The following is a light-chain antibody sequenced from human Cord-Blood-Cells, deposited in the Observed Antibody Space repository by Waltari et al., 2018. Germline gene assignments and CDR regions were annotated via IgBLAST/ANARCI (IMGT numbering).Light chain of an antibody. CDR3: QQRSNWPPT. V-gene: IGKV3-11*01. J-gene: IGKJ3*01. Sequence: IVLTQSPATLSLSPGERATLSCRASQSVSSYLAWYQQKPGQAPRLLIYDASNRATGSPARFSGSGSGTDFTLTISSLEPEDFAVYDCQQRSNWPPTFGPGTKVDIK. CDR1: QSVSSY. CDR2: DAS.